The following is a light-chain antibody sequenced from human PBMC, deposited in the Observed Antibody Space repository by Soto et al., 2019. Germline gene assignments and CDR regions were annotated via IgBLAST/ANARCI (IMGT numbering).Light chain of an antibody. Sequence: EIVLTQSPGTLSLSPGERATLSCRASQSVSRSYLAWYQQKPGQDPRLLLYGASSRATGIPDRLSGSGSGTALTLTISRLEPEDFAVYYCQQYGSSRVTFGQGTRLEIK. CDR2: GAS. CDR1: QSVSRSY. V-gene: IGKV3-20*01. CDR3: QQYGSSRVT. J-gene: IGKJ5*01.